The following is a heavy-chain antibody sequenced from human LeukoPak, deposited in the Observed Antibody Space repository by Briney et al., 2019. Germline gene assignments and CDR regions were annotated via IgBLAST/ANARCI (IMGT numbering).Heavy chain of an antibody. D-gene: IGHD3-10*01. CDR1: GGTFSSYA. V-gene: IGHV1-69*13. J-gene: IGHJ3*02. Sequence: SVKVSCKASGGTFSSYAISWVRQAPGQGLEWMGGIIPIFGTANYAQKFQGRVTITADESTSTACMELSSLRSEDTAVYYCARGYYGSGKNAFDIWGQGTMVTVSS. CDR3: ARGYYGSGKNAFDI. CDR2: IIPIFGTA.